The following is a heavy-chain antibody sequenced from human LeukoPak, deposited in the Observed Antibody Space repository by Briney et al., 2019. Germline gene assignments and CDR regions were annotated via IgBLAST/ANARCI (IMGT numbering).Heavy chain of an antibody. Sequence: ASVKVSCKVSGYTLTELSMHWVRQAPGKGLEWMGGFDPEDGETIYAQKFQGRVTMTEDTSTDTAYMELSSLRSEDTAVYYCATVGYAGSGQTGNFDYWGQGTLATVSS. D-gene: IGHD1-14*01. CDR1: GYTLTELS. V-gene: IGHV1-24*01. CDR2: FDPEDGET. CDR3: ATVGYAGSGQTGNFDY. J-gene: IGHJ4*02.